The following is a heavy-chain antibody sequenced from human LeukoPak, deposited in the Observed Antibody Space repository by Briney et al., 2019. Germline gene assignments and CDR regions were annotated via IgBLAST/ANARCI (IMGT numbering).Heavy chain of an antibody. CDR1: GFTFSSYA. D-gene: IGHD3-22*01. CDR2: IRYDGSNK. CDR3: AKVSGDSSGYYYRAEDAFDI. Sequence: GGSQRLSCAASGFTFSSYAMHWVRQAPGKGLEWVAFIRYDGSNKYYADSVKGRFTISRDNSKNTLYLQMNSLRAEDTAVYYCAKVSGDSSGYYYRAEDAFDIWGQGTMVTVSS. V-gene: IGHV3-30*02. J-gene: IGHJ3*02.